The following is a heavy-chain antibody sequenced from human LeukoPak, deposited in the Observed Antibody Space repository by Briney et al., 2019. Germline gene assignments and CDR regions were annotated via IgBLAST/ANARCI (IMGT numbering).Heavy chain of an antibody. CDR3: ARRWSSTSVNFDY. D-gene: IGHD2-2*01. J-gene: IGHJ4*02. Sequence: GASVKVSCKASVGTFSSYAISWVRQAPGQGLEWMGRIIPILGIANYAQTFQGRVTITADKSTSTAYMELSSLRSADPAVYYCARRWSSTSVNFDYWGQGTLVTVSS. CDR1: VGTFSSYA. CDR2: IIPILGIA. V-gene: IGHV1-69*04.